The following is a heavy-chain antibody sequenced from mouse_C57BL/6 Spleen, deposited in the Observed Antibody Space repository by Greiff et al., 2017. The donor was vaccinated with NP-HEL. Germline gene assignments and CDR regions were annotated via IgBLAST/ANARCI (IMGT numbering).Heavy chain of an antibody. Sequence: QVQLKQPGAELVRPGSSVKLSCKASGYTFTSYWMDWVKQRPGQGLEWIGNIYPSDSETHYNQKFKDKATLTVDKSSSTAYMQLSSLTSEDSAVYYCARHYYGSFDYWGQGTTLTVSS. V-gene: IGHV1-61*01. CDR1: GYTFTSYW. CDR2: IYPSDSET. CDR3: ARHYYGSFDY. D-gene: IGHD1-1*01. J-gene: IGHJ2*01.